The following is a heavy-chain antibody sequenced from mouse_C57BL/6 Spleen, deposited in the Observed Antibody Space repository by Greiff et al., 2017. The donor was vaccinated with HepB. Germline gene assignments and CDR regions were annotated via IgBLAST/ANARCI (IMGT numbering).Heavy chain of an antibody. J-gene: IGHJ4*01. V-gene: IGHV5-4*01. CDR2: ISDGGSYT. CDR1: GFTFSSYA. Sequence: EVQGVESGGGLVKPGGSLKLSCAASGFTFSSYAMSWVRQTPEKRLEWVATISDGGSYTYYPDNVKGRFTISRDNAKNNLYLQMSHLKSEDTAMYYCARDGYYEDDAMDYWGQGTSVTVSS. D-gene: IGHD2-3*01. CDR3: ARDGYYEDDAMDY.